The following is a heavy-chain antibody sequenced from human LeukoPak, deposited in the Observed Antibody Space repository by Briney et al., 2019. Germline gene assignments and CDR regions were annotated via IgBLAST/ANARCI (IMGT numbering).Heavy chain of an antibody. V-gene: IGHV4-34*01. CDR3: ARSDPWSGSFGGMDV. J-gene: IGHJ6*02. CDR1: GGSFSGYY. CDR2: INHSGST. D-gene: IGHD3-3*01. Sequence: SETLSLTCAVYGGSFSGYYWSWIRQPPGKGLEWIGEINHSGSTNYNPSLKSRVTISVDTSKNQFSLKLSSVTAADTAVYYCARSDPWSGSFGGMDVWGQGTTVTVSS.